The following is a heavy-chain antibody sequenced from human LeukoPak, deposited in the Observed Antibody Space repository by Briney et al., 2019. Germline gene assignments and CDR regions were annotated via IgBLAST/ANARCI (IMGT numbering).Heavy chain of an antibody. V-gene: IGHV4-30-2*01. Sequence: SETLSLICAVSGGSISGGGYSWSWIRQPPGKGLEWIGYIYHSGSTYYNPSLKSRVTISVDRSKNQFSLKLSSVTAADTAVYYCARDLAYCSSTSCSYGMDVWGQGTTVTVSS. D-gene: IGHD2-2*01. CDR2: IYHSGST. J-gene: IGHJ6*02. CDR3: ARDLAYCSSTSCSYGMDV. CDR1: GGSISGGGYS.